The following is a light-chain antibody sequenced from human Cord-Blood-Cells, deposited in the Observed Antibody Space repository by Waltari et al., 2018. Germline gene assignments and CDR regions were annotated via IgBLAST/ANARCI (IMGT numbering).Light chain of an antibody. J-gene: IGKJ1*01. V-gene: IGKV4-1*01. CDR1: QSVLYSSNNKNY. CDR2: WAS. Sequence: DIVMTQSPDSLAVSLGERATINCKSSQSVLYSSNNKNYLAWYQQKPGQTPKRLIYWASTRESGFPDRFSGSGSGTDFTLTISSMQAEDVAVYYCQQYYSTPRTFGQGTKVEIK. CDR3: QQYYSTPRT.